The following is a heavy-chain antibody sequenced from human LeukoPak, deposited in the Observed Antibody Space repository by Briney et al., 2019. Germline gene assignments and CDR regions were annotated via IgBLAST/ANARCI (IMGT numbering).Heavy chain of an antibody. CDR1: GFTFSSYG. CDR2: IWYDGSNK. CDR3: ARGYRSGGSCYFDY. Sequence: GRSLRLSCAASGFTFSSYGMHWVRQAPGKGLEWVAVIWYDGSNKYYAGSVKGRFTISRDNSKNTLYLQMNSLRAEDTAVYYCARGYRSGGSCYFDYWGQGTLVTVSS. D-gene: IGHD2-15*01. J-gene: IGHJ4*02. V-gene: IGHV3-33*01.